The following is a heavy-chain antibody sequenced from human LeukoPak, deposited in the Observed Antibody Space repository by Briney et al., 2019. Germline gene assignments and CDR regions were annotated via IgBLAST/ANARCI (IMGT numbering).Heavy chain of an antibody. D-gene: IGHD6-19*01. CDR3: ARHRDYGSGWYGFDY. V-gene: IGHV4-59*08. Sequence: SETLSLTCTVSGGSINSYYWSWIRQPPGKGLEWIAYIYYSGSSNYNPSLKSRVTISVDTSKNQFSLRLSSVTAADTAVYYCARHRDYGSGWYGFDYWGQGTLVTVSS. J-gene: IGHJ4*02. CDR1: GGSINSYY. CDR2: IYYSGSS.